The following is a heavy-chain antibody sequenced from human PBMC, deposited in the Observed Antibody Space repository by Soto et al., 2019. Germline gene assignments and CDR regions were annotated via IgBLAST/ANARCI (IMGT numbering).Heavy chain of an antibody. J-gene: IGHJ4*02. CDR2: IYHSGST. D-gene: IGHD3-16*01. CDR1: GGSISNTGDY. V-gene: IGHV4-39*01. Sequence: QLQLQESGPGLVKPSETLSLTCTVSGGSISNTGDYWGWIRQPPGKGLEWIGTIYHSGSTYYNPSLKRRVTLSVATSKYQFFRQLSCVTAADPAVYYWAGHSGGGRDFDYWGQGSLVTVSS. CDR3: AGHSGGGRDFDY.